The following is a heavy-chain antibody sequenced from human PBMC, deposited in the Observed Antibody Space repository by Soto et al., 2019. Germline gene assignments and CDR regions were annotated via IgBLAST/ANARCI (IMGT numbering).Heavy chain of an antibody. J-gene: IGHJ4*02. Sequence: ASVKVSCKASGGTFSSYAISWVRQAPGQGLEWMGGIIPIFGTANYAQKFQGRVTITADESTSTAYMELSSLRSEDTAVYYCARATAMVDTDYFDYWGQGTLVTVSS. CDR3: ARATAMVDTDYFDY. CDR2: IIPIFGTA. CDR1: GGTFSSYA. D-gene: IGHD5-18*01. V-gene: IGHV1-69*13.